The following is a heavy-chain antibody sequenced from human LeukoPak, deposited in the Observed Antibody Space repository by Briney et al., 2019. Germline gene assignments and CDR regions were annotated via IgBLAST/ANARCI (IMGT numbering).Heavy chain of an antibody. Sequence: SVKVSCKASGGTFSSYAISWVRQAPGQGLEWMGRIIPIFGIANYAQKFQGRVTITADKSTSTAYMELSSLRSEDTAVYYRARVLRKGFWRDYYYYGMDVWGQGTTVTVSS. J-gene: IGHJ6*02. CDR2: IIPIFGIA. V-gene: IGHV1-69*04. CDR1: GGTFSSYA. D-gene: IGHD3-3*01. CDR3: ARVLRKGFWRDYYYYGMDV.